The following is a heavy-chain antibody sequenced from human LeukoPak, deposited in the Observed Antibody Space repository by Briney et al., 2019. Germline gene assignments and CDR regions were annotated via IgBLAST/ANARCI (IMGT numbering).Heavy chain of an antibody. CDR3: ARDFDYYDSSGSY. CDR2: INSDGSWT. J-gene: IGHJ4*02. D-gene: IGHD3-22*01. V-gene: IGHV3-74*01. CDR1: GNYW. Sequence: GGSLRLSCAASGNYWMHWVRQAPGKGLVWVSHINSDGSWTSYADSVKGRFTISRDNAKNSLYLQMNSLRAEDTAVYYCARDFDYYDSSGSYWGQGTLVTVSS.